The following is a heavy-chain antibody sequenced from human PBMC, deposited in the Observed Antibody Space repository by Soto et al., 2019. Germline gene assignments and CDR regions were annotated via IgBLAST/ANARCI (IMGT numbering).Heavy chain of an antibody. CDR3: ARHFSVDYSDY. CDR2: IYYSGTT. J-gene: IGHJ4*02. V-gene: IGHV4-39*01. Sequence: PSETLSLTCTVSGDSITSNSYFWAWIRQPPGKGLEWIGSIYYSGTTYKKPSLKSRVTISVDRSKNQFSLKLSSVTTADTAVYYCARHFSVDYSDYWGQGALVTVSS. CDR1: GDSITSNSYF.